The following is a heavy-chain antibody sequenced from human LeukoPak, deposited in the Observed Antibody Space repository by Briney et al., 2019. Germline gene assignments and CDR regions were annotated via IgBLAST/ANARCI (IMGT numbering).Heavy chain of an antibody. CDR2: IYYSGST. Sequence: SETLSLTCTVSGGSISFYYWSWIRQPPGKGLEWIGSIYYSGSTNYNPSLKSRVTISVDTSKNQFSLKLSSVTAADTAVYYCARQVGSSRIDYWGQGTLVTVSS. V-gene: IGHV4-59*08. CDR3: ARQVGSSRIDY. CDR1: GGSISFYY. J-gene: IGHJ4*02. D-gene: IGHD1-26*01.